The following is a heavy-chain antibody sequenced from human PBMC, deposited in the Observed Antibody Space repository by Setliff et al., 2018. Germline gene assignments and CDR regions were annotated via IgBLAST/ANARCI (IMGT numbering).Heavy chain of an antibody. CDR1: GGSISSYY. CDR2: IYYSGST. V-gene: IGHV4-59*08. Sequence: KPSETLSLTCTVSGGSISSYYWSWIRQPPGKGLEWIGYIYYSGSTNYNPSLKSRVTISVDTSKNQFSLKLSSVTAADTAVYYCARHRLMAYYFDYWGQGTLVTVSS. J-gene: IGHJ4*02. D-gene: IGHD3-16*01. CDR3: ARHRLMAYYFDY.